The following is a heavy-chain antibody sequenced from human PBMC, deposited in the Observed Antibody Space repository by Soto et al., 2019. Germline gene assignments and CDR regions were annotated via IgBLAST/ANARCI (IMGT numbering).Heavy chain of an antibody. CDR3: ATYYYESSGYPKWFDS. V-gene: IGHV4-31*03. Sequence: SETLSLTCTVSGGSVSSGGHYWSWIRQYPGKGLQWIGYFYDYGKTYYNPSLKSRVTISRDRSTNQFSLRLSSVTAADTALYYCATYYYESSGYPKWFDSWGQGIQVT. J-gene: IGHJ5*01. CDR2: FYDYGKT. CDR1: GGSVSSGGHY. D-gene: IGHD3-22*01.